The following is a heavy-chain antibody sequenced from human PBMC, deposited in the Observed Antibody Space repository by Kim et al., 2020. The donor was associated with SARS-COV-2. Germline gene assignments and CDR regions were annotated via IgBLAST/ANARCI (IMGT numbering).Heavy chain of an antibody. Sequence: KFQGRVTITRDTSASTAYMELSSLRSEDTAVYYCASRKYSSSWYRYGMDVWGQGTTVTVSS. J-gene: IGHJ6*02. CDR3: ASRKYSSSWYRYGMDV. V-gene: IGHV1-3*01. D-gene: IGHD6-13*01.